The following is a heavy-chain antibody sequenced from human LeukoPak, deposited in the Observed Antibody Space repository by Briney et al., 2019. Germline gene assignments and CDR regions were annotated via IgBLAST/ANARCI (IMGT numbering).Heavy chain of an antibody. V-gene: IGHV3-74*01. CDR2: IKSDGSSI. J-gene: IGHJ4*02. D-gene: IGHD3-9*01. Sequence: PGGSLRLSCAASGFTFSSYWMHWVRQAPGKGLVWVSRIKSDGSSITYADSVKGRFTISRDNAKNTLYLQMNSLRAEDTAVYYCARESYGGGPYDILTGYSDWGQGTLVTVSS. CDR3: ARESYGGGPYDILTGYSD. CDR1: GFTFSSYW.